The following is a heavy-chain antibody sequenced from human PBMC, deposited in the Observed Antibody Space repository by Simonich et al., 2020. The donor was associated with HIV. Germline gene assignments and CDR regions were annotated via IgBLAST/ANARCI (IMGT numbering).Heavy chain of an antibody. V-gene: IGHV4-34*01. CDR3: ERRGSVSSGSPRYFDS. Sequence: VQLQQWGAVLLKPSETLSLTCAVYGGSFSGYSWGRIRQPPGKGLEWIGGNSYSGTTYYNPTRKSRVSLSVDTSKNQFSLKLTSVTAADTAVYYCERRGSVSSGSPRYFDSWSHGTLVTVSS. CDR2: NSYSGTT. D-gene: IGHD3-10*01. CDR1: GGSFSGYS. J-gene: IGHJ4*01.